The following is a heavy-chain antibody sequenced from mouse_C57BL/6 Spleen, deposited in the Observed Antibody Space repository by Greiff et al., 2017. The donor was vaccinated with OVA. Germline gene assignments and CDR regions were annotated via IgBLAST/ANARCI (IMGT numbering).Heavy chain of an antibody. CDR2: IDPSDSYT. CDR3: ARGPYSNYGGFDY. V-gene: IGHV1-50*01. D-gene: IGHD2-5*01. Sequence: QVQLQQPGAELVKPGASVKLSCKASGYTFTSYWMQWVKQRPGQGLEWIGEIDPSDSYTNYNQKFKGKATLTVDTSSSTAYMQLSSLTSEDSAVYYCARGPYSNYGGFDYWGQGTTLTVSS. CDR1: GYTFTSYW. J-gene: IGHJ2*01.